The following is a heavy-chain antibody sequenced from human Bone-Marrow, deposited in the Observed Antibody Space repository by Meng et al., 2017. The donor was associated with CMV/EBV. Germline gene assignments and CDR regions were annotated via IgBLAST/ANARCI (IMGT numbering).Heavy chain of an antibody. CDR3: AGVKPGPYFDY. Sequence: SETLSLTCSVSGDSINNYHCSWIRQSPAKGLEWIGYMHYTGNTQYNPSLKSRVTISMDTSKNQFSLNLNSVTAADAAVYYCAGVKPGPYFDYWGQGPLVTVYS. V-gene: IGHV4-59*13. CDR1: GDSINNYH. CDR2: MHYTGNT. J-gene: IGHJ4*02. D-gene: IGHD2-21*01.